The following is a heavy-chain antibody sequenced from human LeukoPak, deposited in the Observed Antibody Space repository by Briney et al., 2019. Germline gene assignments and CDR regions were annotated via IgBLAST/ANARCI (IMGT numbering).Heavy chain of an antibody. J-gene: IGHJ3*02. CDR1: GFTFSSNW. CDR2: IKQEGSEK. V-gene: IGHV3-7*03. CDR3: AREGLNSDAFDI. Sequence: GGSLRLSCAASGFTFSSNWMSWVRQAPGKGLEWVANIKQEGSEKYYVDSVKGRFTISRDNAKNSLYLQMNSLRADDTAVYYCAREGLNSDAFDIWGQGTMVTVSS.